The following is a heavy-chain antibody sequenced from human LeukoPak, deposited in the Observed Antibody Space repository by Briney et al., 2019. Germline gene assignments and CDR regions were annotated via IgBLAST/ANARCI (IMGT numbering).Heavy chain of an antibody. CDR1: GFTFSSYW. J-gene: IGHJ6*03. CDR2: IKQDGSEK. V-gene: IGHV3-7*01. D-gene: IGHD2-2*01. Sequence: PGGSLRLSCAASGFTFSSYWMSWARQAPGKGLEWVANIKQDGSEKYYVDSVKGRFTISRDNAKNSLYLQMNSLRAEDTAVYYCGKDRCSSTSCYGPYYMDVWGKGTTVTVSS. CDR3: GKDRCSSTSCYGPYYMDV.